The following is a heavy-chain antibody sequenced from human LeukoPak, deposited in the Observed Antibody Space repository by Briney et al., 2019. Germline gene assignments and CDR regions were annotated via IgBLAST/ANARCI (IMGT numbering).Heavy chain of an antibody. J-gene: IGHJ4*02. CDR1: GGSISSTSYY. CDR3: ARRADSGGYYCFDY. CDR2: NYYRGTT. D-gene: IGHD3-22*01. Sequence: SETLSLTCTVSGGSISSTSYYWGWIRQSPGKGLEWIGSNYYRGTTYYNSSLKSRVTISVDTSKNQFSLNLRSVTAADTAVYYCARRADSGGYYCFDYWGQGTLVTVSS. V-gene: IGHV4-39*01.